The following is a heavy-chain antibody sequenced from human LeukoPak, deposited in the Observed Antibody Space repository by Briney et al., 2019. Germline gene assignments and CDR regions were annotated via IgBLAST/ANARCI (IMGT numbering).Heavy chain of an antibody. V-gene: IGHV3-48*03. J-gene: IGHJ4*02. Sequence: GGSLGLSCAASGFTFSSYEMNWVRQAPGKGLEWVSYISSSGSTIDYADSVKGRFTISRDNAKNSLYLQMNSLRAEDTAVYYCARADPYYDILTGYYPPKGLVDYWGQGTLVTVSS. CDR1: GFTFSSYE. CDR2: ISSSGSTI. CDR3: ARADPYYDILTGYYPPKGLVDY. D-gene: IGHD3-9*01.